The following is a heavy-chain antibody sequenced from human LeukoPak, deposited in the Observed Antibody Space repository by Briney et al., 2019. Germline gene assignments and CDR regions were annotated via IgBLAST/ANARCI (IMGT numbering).Heavy chain of an antibody. V-gene: IGHV3-23*01. CDR1: GFTLNNYG. CDR2: ISGRDGRT. D-gene: IGHD6-13*01. CDR3: STSPSFGSSWYQFNY. J-gene: IGHJ4*02. Sequence: HPGGSLRLSCAASGFTLNNYGIHWVRQAPGRGLEWVSAISGRDGRTYYTDSVKGRFTISRDNSRDTLYLQMNSLRAEDTAVYYCSTSPSFGSSWYQFNYWGQGTLVTVSS.